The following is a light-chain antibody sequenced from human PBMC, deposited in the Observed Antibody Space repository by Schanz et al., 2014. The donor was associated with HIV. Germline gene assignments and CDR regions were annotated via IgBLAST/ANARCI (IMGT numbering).Light chain of an antibody. CDR2: EVS. J-gene: IGLJ2*01. CDR3: SSYSGHNNLGI. Sequence: QSALTQPASVSGSPGQSITISCTGTSSDVGSYNLVSWYQQHPGKAPKIMIYEVSKRPSGVPDRFSGSKSGNTASLIVSGLQAEDEAEYYCSSYSGHNNLGIFGGGTKLTVL. CDR1: SSDVGSYNL. V-gene: IGLV2-8*01.